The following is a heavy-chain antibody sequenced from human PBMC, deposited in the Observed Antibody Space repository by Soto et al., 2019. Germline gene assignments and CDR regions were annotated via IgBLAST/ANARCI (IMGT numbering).Heavy chain of an antibody. CDR1: GFTFSNAW. D-gene: IGHD2-21*02. Sequence: RLSCAASGFTFSNAWMILVRQAPGKGLEWVGRIKSKTDGGTTDYAAPVKGRFTISRDDSKNTLYLQMNSLKTEDTAVYYCTASSCGGDCYYYYYYGMDVWGQGTTVTVSS. CDR2: IKSKTDGGTT. J-gene: IGHJ6*02. CDR3: TASSCGGDCYYYYYYGMDV. V-gene: IGHV3-15*01.